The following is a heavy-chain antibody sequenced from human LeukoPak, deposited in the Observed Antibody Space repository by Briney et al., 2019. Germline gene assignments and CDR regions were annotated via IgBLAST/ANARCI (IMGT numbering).Heavy chain of an antibody. J-gene: IGHJ5*02. CDR1: GGSFSGYY. Sequence: SETLSLTCAVYGGSFSGYYWSWIRQPPGKGLEWIGEINHSGSTNYNPSLKSRVTISVDTSKNQFSLKLSSVTAADAAVYYCASWGLRGWFDPWGQGTLVTVSS. CDR2: INHSGST. V-gene: IGHV4-34*01. CDR3: ASWGLRGWFDP. D-gene: IGHD4-17*01.